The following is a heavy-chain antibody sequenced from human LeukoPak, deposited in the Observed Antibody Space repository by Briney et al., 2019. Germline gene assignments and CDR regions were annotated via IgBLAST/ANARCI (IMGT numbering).Heavy chain of an antibody. CDR2: IGSSGTTI. CDR1: GFTFSSYE. Sequence: GGSLRLSCAASGFTFSSYEMNWVRQAPGKGLEWVSYIGSSGTTIYYADSVKGRFTISRDNSKNTLYLQMNSLRAEDTAVYYCAKDTSSGWPNWFDPWGQGTLVTVSS. V-gene: IGHV3-48*03. CDR3: AKDTSSGWPNWFDP. D-gene: IGHD6-19*01. J-gene: IGHJ5*02.